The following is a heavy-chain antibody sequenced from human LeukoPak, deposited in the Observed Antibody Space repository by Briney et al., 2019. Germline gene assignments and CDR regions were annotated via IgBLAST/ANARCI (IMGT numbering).Heavy chain of an antibody. D-gene: IGHD3-10*01. Sequence: GGSLRLSCAASGFTFSSYAMHWVRQAPGKGLEWVEVISYDGSNKYYADSVKGRFTISRDNSKNTLYLQMNSLRAEDTAVYYCARERWFGDSAFDYWGQGTLVTVSS. V-gene: IGHV3-30*04. CDR1: GFTFSSYA. CDR2: ISYDGSNK. J-gene: IGHJ4*02. CDR3: ARERWFGDSAFDY.